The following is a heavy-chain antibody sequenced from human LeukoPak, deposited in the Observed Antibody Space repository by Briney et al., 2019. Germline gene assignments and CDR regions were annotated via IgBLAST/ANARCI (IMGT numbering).Heavy chain of an antibody. V-gene: IGHV4-39*07. CDR3: ARGSRVRSGYLNWFDP. Sequence: ASETLSLTCTVSGGSISSGDYYWSWIRQPPGKGLEWIGEINHSGSTNYNPSLKSRVTISVDTSKNQFSLKLSSVTAADTAVYYCARGSRVRSGYLNWFDPWGQGTLVTVSS. J-gene: IGHJ5*02. CDR1: GGSISSGDYY. D-gene: IGHD3-3*01. CDR2: INHSGST.